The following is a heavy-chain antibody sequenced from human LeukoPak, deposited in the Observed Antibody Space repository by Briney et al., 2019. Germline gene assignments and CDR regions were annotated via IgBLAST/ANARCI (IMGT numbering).Heavy chain of an antibody. D-gene: IGHD3-10*01. CDR2: IKQDGSEK. CDR3: ARIYGHSYYYYYYVDV. CDR1: GFTFSSYS. J-gene: IGHJ6*03. Sequence: SGGSLRLSCAASGFTFSSYSMNWVRQAPGKGLEWVANIKQDGSEKYYVDSVKGRFTISRDNAKNSLYLQVNSLRAEDTAVYYCARIYGHSYYYYYYVDVWGKGTTVTISS. V-gene: IGHV3-7*01.